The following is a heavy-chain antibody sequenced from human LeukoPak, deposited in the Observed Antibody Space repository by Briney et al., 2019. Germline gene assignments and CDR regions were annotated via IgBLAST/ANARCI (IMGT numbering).Heavy chain of an antibody. J-gene: IGHJ4*02. CDR2: IYHNGNT. CDR1: GYSISSGDY. V-gene: IGHV4-38-2*02. CDR3: ARRRSRGGIYFAYFDY. Sequence: SETLSLTCTVSGYSISSGDYWGWIRQTPGKGLEWIGSIYHNGNTYYNPSLKSRVTISVDTSKNQFSLKLSSVTAADTAVYYCARRRSRGGIYFAYFDYWGQGTLVTVSS. D-gene: IGHD5-12*01.